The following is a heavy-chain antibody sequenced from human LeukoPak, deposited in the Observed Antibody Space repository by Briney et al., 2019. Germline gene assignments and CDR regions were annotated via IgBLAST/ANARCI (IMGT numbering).Heavy chain of an antibody. D-gene: IGHD2-21*02. CDR2: ISIISSSGSTR. CDR3: AREICGGDCRYSLGIDY. Sequence: GGSLRLSCAASGFTFRSYEMNWVRQAPGKGLEWVSYISIISSSGSTRCYADSVKGRFTISRDDAKNSLYLQMNSLRAEDTAVYYCAREICGGDCRYSLGIDYWGQGTLVTVSS. J-gene: IGHJ4*02. V-gene: IGHV3-48*03. CDR1: GFTFRSYE.